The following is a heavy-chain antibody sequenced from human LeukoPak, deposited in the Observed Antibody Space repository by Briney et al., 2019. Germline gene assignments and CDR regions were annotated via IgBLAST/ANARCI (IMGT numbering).Heavy chain of an antibody. CDR1: GYTFTGYY. CDR3: ARRGRYNWNDFDY. V-gene: IGHV1-8*02. CDR2: MNPNSGNT. Sequence: ASVKVSCKASGYTFTGYYMHWVRQAPGQGLEWMGWMNPNSGNTGYAQKFQGRVTMTRNTSISTAYMELSSLRSEDTAVYYCARRGRYNWNDFDYWGQGTLVTASS. D-gene: IGHD1-20*01. J-gene: IGHJ4*02.